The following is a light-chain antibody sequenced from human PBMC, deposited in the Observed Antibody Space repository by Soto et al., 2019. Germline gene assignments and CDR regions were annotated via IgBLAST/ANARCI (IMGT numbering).Light chain of an antibody. CDR2: RAS. CDR3: QQYNNWPPTWT. V-gene: IGKV3-15*01. CDR1: QIVSSI. J-gene: IGKJ1*01. Sequence: EIVMTQSPATLSVSPGERATLSCRASQIVSSILAWYQQKPGQAPRLLIYRASTRATGIPARFSGSGSGIDFTLTISSLQSVDFAVYYCQQYNNWPPTWTFGQGTKVYIK.